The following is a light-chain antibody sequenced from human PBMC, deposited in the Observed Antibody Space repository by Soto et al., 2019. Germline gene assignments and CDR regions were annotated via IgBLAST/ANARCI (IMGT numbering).Light chain of an antibody. CDR2: DVT. J-gene: IGLJ1*01. CDR1: SSDARDYTY. V-gene: IGLV2-11*01. Sequence: QSVLTQPRSVSGSRGQSVTISCTGTSSDARDYTYVSWYQQHPGKAPRLLIYDVTKRPSGVPDRFSGSKSGKTASLTISGLQTEDEADYYCCSSAGAYVFYVCGTGTKLTVL. CDR3: CSSAGAYVFYV.